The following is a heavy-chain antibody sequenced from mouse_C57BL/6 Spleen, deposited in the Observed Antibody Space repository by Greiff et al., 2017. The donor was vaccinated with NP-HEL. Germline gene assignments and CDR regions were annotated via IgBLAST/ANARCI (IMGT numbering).Heavy chain of an antibody. CDR2: ISDGGSYT. CDR1: GFTFSSYA. J-gene: IGHJ4*01. CDR3: ARDQDYGSRYAMDY. D-gene: IGHD1-1*01. Sequence: EVKVVESGGGLVKPGGSLKLSCAASGFTFSSYAMSWVRQTPEKRLEWVATISDGGSYTYYPDNVKGRFTISRDNAKNNRYLQMSHLKSEDTAMYYCARDQDYGSRYAMDYWGQGTSVTVSS. V-gene: IGHV5-4*01.